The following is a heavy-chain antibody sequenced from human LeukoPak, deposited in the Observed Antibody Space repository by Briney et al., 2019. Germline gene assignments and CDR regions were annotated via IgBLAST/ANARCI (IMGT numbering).Heavy chain of an antibody. CDR1: GGSISSYY. CDR3: AKGGTAPQSDFDY. Sequence: SETLSLTCTVSGGSISSYYWSWIRQPPGKGLEWIGYIYYSGSTNYNPSLKSRVTISVDTSKNQFSLKLSSVTAADTAVYYCAKGGTAPQSDFDYWGQGTLVTVSS. V-gene: IGHV4-59*08. CDR2: IYYSGST. D-gene: IGHD1-1*01. J-gene: IGHJ4*02.